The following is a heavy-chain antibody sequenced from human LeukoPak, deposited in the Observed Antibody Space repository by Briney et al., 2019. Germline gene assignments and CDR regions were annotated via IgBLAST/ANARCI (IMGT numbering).Heavy chain of an antibody. V-gene: IGHV4-39*07. J-gene: IGHJ4*02. Sequence: SETLSPTCNVSGGSVSSTTYYWGWVRQPPGMGLEWIGSVYYRGSTFYNPSLKGRATISVDASKNQVSLRLNSVTAADTAVYYCAGDSSGYYDFDYWGQGTLATVSS. CDR2: VYYRGST. CDR3: AGDSSGYYDFDY. CDR1: GGSVSSTTYY. D-gene: IGHD3-22*01.